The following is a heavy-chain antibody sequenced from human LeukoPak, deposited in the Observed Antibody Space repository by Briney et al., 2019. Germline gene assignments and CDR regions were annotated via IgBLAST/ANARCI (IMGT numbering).Heavy chain of an antibody. Sequence: GCSLTLSCPASGFTVSSNYMSWVRQPAGKGLEWVSVLYSGGATFYADSVKGRFTISRDTSKNTLYLQMNDLRADDTAVYYCTKLKGWYGEGFFDYWGQGTLVTVSS. J-gene: IGHJ4*02. CDR1: GFTVSSNY. D-gene: IGHD6-19*01. CDR3: TKLKGWYGEGFFDY. CDR2: LYSGGAT. V-gene: IGHV3-53*01.